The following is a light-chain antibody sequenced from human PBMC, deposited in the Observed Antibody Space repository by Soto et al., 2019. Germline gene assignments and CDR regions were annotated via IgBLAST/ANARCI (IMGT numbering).Light chain of an antibody. J-gene: IGKJ2*01. V-gene: IGKV3-15*01. CDR1: QSVSSN. CDR3: QQYNNWPYT. Sequence: EMVMQQYPATLSESPGERATLSCRASQSVSSNLARYQQKPCQPPRLLIYGASTRAAGIPARFSGSGSRTGFTFTISILQSEDSAVSYCQQYNNWPYTFGRGTKLEI. CDR2: GAS.